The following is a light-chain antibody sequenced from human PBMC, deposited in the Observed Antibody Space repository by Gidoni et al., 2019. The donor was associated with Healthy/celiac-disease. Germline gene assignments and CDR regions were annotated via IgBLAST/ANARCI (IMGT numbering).Light chain of an antibody. J-gene: IGLJ1*01. CDR1: SRDVGGYNY. CDR3: SSYTSSSTLSYV. CDR2: EVS. V-gene: IGLV2-14*01. Sequence: QSALTQPAFVSGSPGQSITISCTGTSRDVGGYNYVSWYQQHPGKAPKLMIYEVSNRPSGVSNRFSGSKSGNTASLTSSGLQAEDEADYYCSSYTSSSTLSYVFGTGTKVTVL.